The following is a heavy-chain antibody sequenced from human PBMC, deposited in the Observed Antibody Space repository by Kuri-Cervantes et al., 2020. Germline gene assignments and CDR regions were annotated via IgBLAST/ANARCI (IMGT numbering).Heavy chain of an antibody. CDR1: GYTFTSYD. J-gene: IGHJ3*02. CDR3: APYSSSWSQGGIDALDI. D-gene: IGHD6-13*01. V-gene: IGHV1-8*01. Sequence: ASVKVSCKTSGYTFTSYDINWLRQATGQGLEWMGWMNPNTGDTGYAQKFQGRVTMTWNTSINTAYMELSSLRSEDTAVYYCAPYSSSWSQGGIDALDIWGQGTMVTVSS. CDR2: MNPNTGDT.